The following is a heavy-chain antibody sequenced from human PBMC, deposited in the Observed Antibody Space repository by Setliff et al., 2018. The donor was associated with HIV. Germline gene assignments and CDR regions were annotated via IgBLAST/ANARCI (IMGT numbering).Heavy chain of an antibody. V-gene: IGHV4-59*01. J-gene: IGHJ6*02. CDR3: ARGVEWGGTWYEGDYESDYHLYGLDV. CDR1: GGSMSGYY. Sequence: SETLSLTCTVSGGSMSGYYWSWIRKSPGKGLEWIGYIHYSGSTNFNPSLTSRLIMSVDTSKNQFSLRVTSVAAADSGVYYCARGVEWGGTWYEGDYESDYHLYGLDVWGQGTTVTVSS. CDR2: IHYSGST. D-gene: IGHD4-17*01.